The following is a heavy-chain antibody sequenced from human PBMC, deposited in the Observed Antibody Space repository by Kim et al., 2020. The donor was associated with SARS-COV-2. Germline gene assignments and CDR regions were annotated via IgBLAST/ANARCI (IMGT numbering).Heavy chain of an antibody. Sequence: GGSLRLSCAASGFTFSSYAMSWVRQAPGKGLEWVSAISGSGGSTYYADSVKGRFTISRDNSKNTLYLQMNSLRAEDTAVYHCAKIGANWGLKVTNGRYYFDYWGQGTLVTVSS. CDR3: AKIGANWGLKVTNGRYYFDY. D-gene: IGHD4-17*01. CDR2: ISGSGGST. J-gene: IGHJ4*02. CDR1: GFTFSSYA. V-gene: IGHV3-23*01.